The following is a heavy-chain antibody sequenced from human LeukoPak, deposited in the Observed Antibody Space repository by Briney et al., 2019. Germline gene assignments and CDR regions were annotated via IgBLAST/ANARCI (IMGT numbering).Heavy chain of an antibody. Sequence: GGSLRLSCTASRFPVSSKYMRWLRRATGKGLEWVSVIYSGGSTYYADSVKGRFTISRDNSKNTLYLQMNSLRAEDAAVYYCARESRFPGLDPWGQGPLVTVSS. CDR3: ARESRFPGLDP. CDR1: RFPVSSKY. CDR2: IYSGGST. V-gene: IGHV3-53*01. J-gene: IGHJ5*02.